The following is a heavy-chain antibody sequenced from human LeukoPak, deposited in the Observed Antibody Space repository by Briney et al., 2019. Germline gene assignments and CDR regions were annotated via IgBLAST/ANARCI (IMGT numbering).Heavy chain of an antibody. Sequence: GGSLRLSCIGSGFTFSSFAMSWVRQAPGKGLEWVSDISGSGDIMDYADSVKGRFTISRDNSKNTLYLQMNSLRAEDTAVYYCARPHPYYYGSGRTYYYYGMDVWGQGTTVTVSS. V-gene: IGHV3-23*01. CDR3: ARPHPYYYGSGRTYYYYGMDV. D-gene: IGHD3-10*01. CDR2: ISGSGDIM. CDR1: GFTFSSFA. J-gene: IGHJ6*02.